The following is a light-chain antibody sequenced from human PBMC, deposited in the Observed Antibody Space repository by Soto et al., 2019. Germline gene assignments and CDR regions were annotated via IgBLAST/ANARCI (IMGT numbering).Light chain of an antibody. CDR3: TSYTTSGTYV. Sequence: QSALTQPASVSGSPRQSIAVSCSGTSSDIGAYIHVSWYQQHPGKAPKLMIYDVSNRPSGVSDRFSGSKSGNTASLTISGLQAEDEADYYCTSYTTSGTYVFGAGTKVTVL. J-gene: IGLJ1*01. CDR2: DVS. V-gene: IGLV2-14*03. CDR1: SSDIGAYIH.